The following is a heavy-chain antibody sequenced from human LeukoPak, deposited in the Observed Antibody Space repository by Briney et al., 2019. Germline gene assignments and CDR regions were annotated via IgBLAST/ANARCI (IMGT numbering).Heavy chain of an antibody. J-gene: IGHJ2*01. D-gene: IGHD4-17*01. V-gene: IGHV4-4*07. CDR1: GGSISSYY. CDR3: ASALGYGDYWYFDL. CDR2: IYTSGST. Sequence: PSETLSLTCTVSGGSISSYYWGWIRQPAGKGLEWIGRIYTSGSTNYNPSLKSRVTMSVDTSKNQFSLKLSSVTAADTAVYYCASALGYGDYWYFDLWGRGTLVTVSS.